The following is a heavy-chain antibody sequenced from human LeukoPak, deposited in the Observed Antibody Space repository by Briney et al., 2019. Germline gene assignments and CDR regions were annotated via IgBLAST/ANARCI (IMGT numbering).Heavy chain of an antibody. D-gene: IGHD3-3*01. CDR2: INPNSGGT. CDR1: GYTFTGYY. V-gene: IGHV1-2*02. CDR3: ARASVRRTYYDFWSGYSDAFDI. J-gene: IGHJ3*02. Sequence: GASVKVSCKASGYTFTGYYMHWVRQAPGQGLEWMGWINPNSGGTNYAQKFQGRVTMTRVTSISTAYMELSRLRSDDTAVYYCARASVRRTYYDFWSGYSDAFDIWGQGTMVTVSS.